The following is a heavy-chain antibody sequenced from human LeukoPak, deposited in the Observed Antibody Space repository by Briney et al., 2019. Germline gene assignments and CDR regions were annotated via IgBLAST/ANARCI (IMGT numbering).Heavy chain of an antibody. D-gene: IGHD3-22*01. V-gene: IGHV4-59*08. Sequence: PSETLSLTCTVSGASLSAYYWSWIRHPPGKGLEWIGYINYIGGTNYNPSLKSRVTISVDTSKNQFSLRLNSVTAADTAVYYCARQGRDYYDSSGYYTNWGQGNLVTVSS. CDR1: GASLSAYY. J-gene: IGHJ4*02. CDR3: ARQGRDYYDSSGYYTN. CDR2: INYIGGT.